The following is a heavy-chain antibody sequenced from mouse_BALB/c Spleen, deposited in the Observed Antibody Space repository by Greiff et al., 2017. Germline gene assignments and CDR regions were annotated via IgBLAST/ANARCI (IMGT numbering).Heavy chain of an antibody. J-gene: IGHJ4*01. D-gene: IGHD4-1*01. CDR1: GFSLTGYG. V-gene: IGHV2-6-7*01. Sequence: VQLVESGPGLVAPSQSLSITCTVSGFSLTGYGVNWVRQPPGKGLEWLGMIWGDGSTDYNSALKSRLSISKDNSKSQVFLKMNSLQTDDTARYYCARGNWDAYYAMDDWGQGTSVTVSS. CDR3: ARGNWDAYYAMDD. CDR2: IWGDGST.